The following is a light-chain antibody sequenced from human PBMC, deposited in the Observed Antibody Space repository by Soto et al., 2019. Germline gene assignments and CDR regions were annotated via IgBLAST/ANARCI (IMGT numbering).Light chain of an antibody. CDR3: VLYMGRGISM. J-gene: IGLJ3*02. CDR1: SSNIGAGYD. V-gene: IGLV1-40*01. CDR2: GNS. Sequence: QSALTQPPSVSGAPGQRVTISCTGSSSNIGAGYDVHWYQQLPGTAPKLLIYGNSNRPSGVPDRFSGSILGSKAALTIAGAQADDESDYYCVLYMGRGISMFGGGTKLTVL.